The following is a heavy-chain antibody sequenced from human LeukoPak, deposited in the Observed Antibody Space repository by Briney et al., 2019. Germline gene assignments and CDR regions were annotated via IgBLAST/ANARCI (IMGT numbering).Heavy chain of an antibody. D-gene: IGHD3-3*01. CDR1: GFKFDDYA. CDR3: ARQKGGYDFFHYMDV. V-gene: IGHV3-9*03. CDR2: INWNSVSI. J-gene: IGHJ6*03. Sequence: GGSLRLSCAGSGFKFDDYAMHWVRQAPGKGLEWVSGINWNSVSIGYADSVKGRFTISRDNAKSSLYLEMNSLRVEDMALYYCARQKGGYDFFHYMDVWGKGTTVTVSS.